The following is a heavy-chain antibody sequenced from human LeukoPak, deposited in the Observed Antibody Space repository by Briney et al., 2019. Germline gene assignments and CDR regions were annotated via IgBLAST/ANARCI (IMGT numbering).Heavy chain of an antibody. CDR3: ATSNSLVSSVDV. D-gene: IGHD2/OR15-2a*01. V-gene: IGHV1-24*01. Sequence: ASVKVSCKASRYTFTGYYMHWVRQAPGKGLEWMGGFDPEDGETIYAQKFQGRVTMTEDTSTDTAYMELSSLRSEDTAVYYCATSNSLVSSVDVWGQGTAVTVSS. J-gene: IGHJ6*02. CDR1: RYTFTGYY. CDR2: FDPEDGET.